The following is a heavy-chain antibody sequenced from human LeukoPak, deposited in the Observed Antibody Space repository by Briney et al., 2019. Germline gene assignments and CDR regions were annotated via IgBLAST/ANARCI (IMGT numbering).Heavy chain of an antibody. Sequence: PGGSLRLSCAASGFTFSSYWMHWVRQAPGKGLVWVSRTNSDGSSTSYADSVKGRCTISRDNAKNTLYLQMNSLRAEDTAVYYCARAITMVRGVRYFQHWGQGTLVTVSS. J-gene: IGHJ1*01. CDR3: ARAITMVRGVRYFQH. D-gene: IGHD3-10*01. CDR1: GFTFSSYW. V-gene: IGHV3-74*01. CDR2: TNSDGSST.